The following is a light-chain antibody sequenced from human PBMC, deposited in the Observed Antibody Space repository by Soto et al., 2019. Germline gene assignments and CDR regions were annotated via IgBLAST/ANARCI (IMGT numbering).Light chain of an antibody. Sequence: QSVLTQPASVSGSPGQSITISCTGTTSDFTNYNYVSWYQQLPGKAPKLLIYEVTNRPSGVSNRFSGSKSGNTASLTISGLQSDDEADYYCSSYTASTTLFVFGSGTKVTAL. CDR1: TSDFTNYNY. CDR3: SSYTASTTLFV. V-gene: IGLV2-14*01. CDR2: EVT. J-gene: IGLJ1*01.